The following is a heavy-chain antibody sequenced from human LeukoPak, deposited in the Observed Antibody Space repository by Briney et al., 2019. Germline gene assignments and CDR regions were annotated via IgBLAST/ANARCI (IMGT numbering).Heavy chain of an antibody. Sequence: ASVKVSCKASGYTFTSSGISWVRQAPGQGLEWMRWISGYNGNTNYAQKLQGRVTMTTDTSTSTAYMELSSLRSDDTAVYYCARGGGYNWNARYFDYWGQGTLVTVSS. J-gene: IGHJ4*02. CDR1: GYTFTSSG. D-gene: IGHD1-20*01. CDR3: ARGGGYNWNARYFDY. V-gene: IGHV1-18*01. CDR2: ISGYNGNT.